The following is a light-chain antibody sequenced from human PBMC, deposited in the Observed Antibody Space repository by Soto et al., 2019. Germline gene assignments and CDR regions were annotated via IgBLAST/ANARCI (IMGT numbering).Light chain of an antibody. V-gene: IGLV2-14*01. J-gene: IGLJ1*01. CDR3: SSYTSSSTLYV. Sequence: QSALTQPASVSGSPGQSITISCTGSNNDIGRFDYVSWYQQHPGKSPKLILYEVRDRPSGISSRFSGSKSANTASLSISGLQPEDEADYYCSSYTSSSTLYVFGTGTKLTVL. CDR1: NNDIGRFDY. CDR2: EVR.